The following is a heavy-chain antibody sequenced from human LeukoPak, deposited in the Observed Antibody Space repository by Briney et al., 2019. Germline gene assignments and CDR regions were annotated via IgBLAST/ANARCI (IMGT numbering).Heavy chain of an antibody. Sequence: PGGSLRLSCAASGFTFSSYAMSWVRQAPGKGLEWVSAVRGSAGSTYYADSVKGRFTISRDNSKNTLYLQTNSLRAEDTAVYYCAKTSRGVGATKGDDAFDIWGQGTMVTVSS. V-gene: IGHV3-23*01. CDR3: AKTSRGVGATKGDDAFDI. CDR1: GFTFSSYA. J-gene: IGHJ3*02. D-gene: IGHD1-26*01. CDR2: VRGSAGST.